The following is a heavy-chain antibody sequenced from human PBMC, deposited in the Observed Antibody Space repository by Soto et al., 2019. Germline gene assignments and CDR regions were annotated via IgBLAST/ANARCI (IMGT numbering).Heavy chain of an antibody. J-gene: IGHJ3*02. CDR1: GFTFSSYW. CDR2: IKQDGSEK. D-gene: IGHD1-1*01. Sequence: EVQLVESGGGLVQPGGSLRLSCAASGFTFSSYWMSWVRQAPGKGLEWVANIKQDGSEKYYVDSVKGRFTISRDNAKNSLYLQMNSLRAEDTAVYYCARRQLEPDDWHLVTAFDIWGQGTMVTVSS. CDR3: ARRQLEPDDWHLVTAFDI. V-gene: IGHV3-7*01.